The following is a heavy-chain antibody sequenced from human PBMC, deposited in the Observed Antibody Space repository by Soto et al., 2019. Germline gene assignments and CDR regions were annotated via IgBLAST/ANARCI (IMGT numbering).Heavy chain of an antibody. CDR1: GYTFTSYY. J-gene: IGHJ6*02. CDR2: INPSGGST. D-gene: IGHD2-15*01. Sequence: GASVKVSCKASGYTFTSYYMHWVRQAPGQGLEWMGIINPSGGSTSYAQKFQGRVTMTRDTSTSIVYMELSSLRSEDTAVYYCARVSGYCSGGSCYSGFGMDVWGQGTTVTVSS. CDR3: ARVSGYCSGGSCYSGFGMDV. V-gene: IGHV1-46*01.